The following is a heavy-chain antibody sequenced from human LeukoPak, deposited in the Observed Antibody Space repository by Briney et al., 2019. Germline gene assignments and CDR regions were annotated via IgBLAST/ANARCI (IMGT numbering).Heavy chain of an antibody. Sequence: VPPGGPRLPSSAASGSTISVYFKHGVHAAPGGLLEYFSVINPNGVSKYYDNFVKRRFTISRDNSKNTLYLQMGSLRAEDMAMYYCARSLGGYSAYVVNDPYEFWGQGTLVTVSS. D-gene: IGHD5-12*01. CDR3: ARSLGGYSAYVVNDPYEF. CDR1: GSTISVYF. V-gene: IGHV3-64*01. J-gene: IGHJ4*02. CDR2: INPNGVSK.